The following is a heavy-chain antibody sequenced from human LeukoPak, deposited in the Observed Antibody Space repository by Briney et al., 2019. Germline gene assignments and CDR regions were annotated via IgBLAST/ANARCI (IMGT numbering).Heavy chain of an antibody. D-gene: IGHD1-1*01. CDR2: ISSSSSYI. Sequence: GGSLRLSCAASGFTFSSYSMNWVRQAPGKGLEWVPSISSSSSYIYYADSVKGRFTISRDNAKNSLYLQMNSLRAEDTAVYYCARDVERLAQMPYYFDYWGQGTLVTVSS. J-gene: IGHJ4*02. CDR1: GFTFSSYS. CDR3: ARDVERLAQMPYYFDY. V-gene: IGHV3-21*01.